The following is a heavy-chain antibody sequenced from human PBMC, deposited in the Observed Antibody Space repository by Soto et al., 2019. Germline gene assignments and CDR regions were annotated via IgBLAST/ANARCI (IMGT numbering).Heavy chain of an antibody. Sequence: SVKVSCKASGGTFSSYAISWVRQAPGQGLEWMGGIIPIFGTANSAQKFQGRVTITADESTSTAYMELSSLRSEDTAVYYCASKDVDTAMDDYYYYGMDVWGQGTTVTVSS. D-gene: IGHD5-18*01. CDR1: GGTFSSYA. V-gene: IGHV1-69*13. CDR2: IIPIFGTA. J-gene: IGHJ6*02. CDR3: ASKDVDTAMDDYYYYGMDV.